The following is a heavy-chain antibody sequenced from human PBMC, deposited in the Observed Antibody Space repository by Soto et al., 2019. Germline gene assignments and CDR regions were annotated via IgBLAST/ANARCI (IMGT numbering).Heavy chain of an antibody. CDR1: GFTFSSYG. Sequence: PGGSLRLSCAASGFTFSSYGMHWVRQAPGKGLEWVAVISYDGSNKYYADSVKGRFTISRDNSKNTLYLQMNSLRAEDTAVYYCAKDVIGYYYMDVWGKGTTVTVSS. J-gene: IGHJ6*03. V-gene: IGHV3-30*18. CDR3: AKDVIGYYYMDV. D-gene: IGHD2-21*01. CDR2: ISYDGSNK.